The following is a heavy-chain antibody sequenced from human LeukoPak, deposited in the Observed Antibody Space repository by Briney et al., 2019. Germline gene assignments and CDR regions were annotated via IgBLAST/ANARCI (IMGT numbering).Heavy chain of an antibody. CDR3: ATSRSFDY. CDR1: GFTFSSYW. CDR2: IKQDGSEK. V-gene: IGHV3-7*03. Sequence: PGGSLRLSCAASGFTFSSYWMSWVRQAPVKGLEWVANIKQDGSEKYYVDSVKSRFTISRDNAKSSLFLQMNSLRAEDTAVYYCATSRSFDYWGQGTLVTVSS. J-gene: IGHJ4*02.